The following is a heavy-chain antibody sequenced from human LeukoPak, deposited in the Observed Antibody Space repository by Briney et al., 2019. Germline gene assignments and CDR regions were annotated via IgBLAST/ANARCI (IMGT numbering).Heavy chain of an antibody. Sequence: GGSLRLSCAASGFTFDDYGLSWVRQAPGKGLEWVANIKQDGSEKYYVDSVKGRFTISRDNAKNSLYLQMNSLRAEDTAVYYCARVGIVVVISQDAFDIWGQGTMVTVSS. CDR2: IKQDGSEK. CDR3: ARVGIVVVISQDAFDI. D-gene: IGHD3-22*01. V-gene: IGHV3-7*01. J-gene: IGHJ3*02. CDR1: GFTFDDYG.